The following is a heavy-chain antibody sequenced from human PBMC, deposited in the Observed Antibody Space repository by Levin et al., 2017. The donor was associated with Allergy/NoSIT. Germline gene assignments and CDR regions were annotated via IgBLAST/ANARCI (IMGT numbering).Heavy chain of an antibody. CDR2: INPNSGGT. Sequence: ASVKVSCKASGYIFTGYYIHWVRQAPGQGLEWMGWINPNSGGTNYAQKFQGRVTMTRDTSISTAYMELSRLRSDDTAVYYCARSPRTPVAGAARWFYWGQGTLVTVSS. V-gene: IGHV1-2*02. CDR1: GYIFTGYY. D-gene: IGHD6-19*01. J-gene: IGHJ4*02. CDR3: ARSPRTPVAGAARWFY.